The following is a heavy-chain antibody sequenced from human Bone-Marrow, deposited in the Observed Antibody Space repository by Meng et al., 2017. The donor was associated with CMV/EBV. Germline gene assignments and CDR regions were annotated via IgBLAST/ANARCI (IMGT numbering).Heavy chain of an antibody. D-gene: IGHD6-19*01. V-gene: IGHV3-23*01. J-gene: IGHJ4*02. CDR1: GFTFSTYA. Sequence: GESLKISCATSGFTFSTYAMRWVRQAPGKGLEGVSGISASGGTTNYAGSVKGRFTVSRDNSKNTLYLQMNSLRPEDTAVYYCAKDGSVWSGDCWGQGTLVTVSS. CDR2: ISASGGTT. CDR3: AKDGSVWSGDC.